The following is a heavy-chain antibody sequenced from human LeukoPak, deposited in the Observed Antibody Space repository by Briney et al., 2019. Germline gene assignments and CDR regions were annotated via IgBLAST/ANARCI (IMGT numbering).Heavy chain of an antibody. J-gene: IGHJ3*02. D-gene: IGHD3-3*01. V-gene: IGHV3-30-3*01. CDR3: AREEGRAAVQLRFPSAFDI. Sequence: PGGSLRLSCAASGFTFSSYAMHWVRQAPGKGLEWVAVISYDGSNKYYADSVKGRFTISRDNSKNTLYLQMNSLRAEDTAVYYCAREEGRAAVQLRFPSAFDIWGQGTMVTVSS. CDR2: ISYDGSNK. CDR1: GFTFSSYA.